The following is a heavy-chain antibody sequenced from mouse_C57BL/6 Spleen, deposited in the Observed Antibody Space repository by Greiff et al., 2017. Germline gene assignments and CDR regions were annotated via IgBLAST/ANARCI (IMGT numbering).Heavy chain of an antibody. D-gene: IGHD2-4*01. Sequence: QVQLQQSGAELVRPGASVTLSCKASGYTFTDYEMHWVKQTPVHGLEWIGAIDPETGGTASTQKFKGKAILTADKSASTAYMELRSLTSEDSAVYYCTRDYDGYGGQGTTLTVSA. CDR2: IDPETGGT. CDR3: TRDYDGY. V-gene: IGHV1-15*01. J-gene: IGHJ2*01. CDR1: GYTFTDYE.